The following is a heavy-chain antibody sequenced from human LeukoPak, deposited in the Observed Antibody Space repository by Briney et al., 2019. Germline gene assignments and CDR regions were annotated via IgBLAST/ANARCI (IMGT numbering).Heavy chain of an antibody. CDR2: ISYDGSNK. V-gene: IGHV3-30-3*01. CDR1: GFTFSSYA. Sequence: GSLRLSCAASGFTFSSYAMHWVRQAPGKGLEWVAVISYDGSNKYYADSVKGRFTISRDNSKNTLYLQMNSLRAEDTAVYYCARDKRSRRPLELLWFGRYDYWGQGTLVTVSS. J-gene: IGHJ4*02. CDR3: ARDKRSRRPLELLWFGRYDY. D-gene: IGHD3-10*01.